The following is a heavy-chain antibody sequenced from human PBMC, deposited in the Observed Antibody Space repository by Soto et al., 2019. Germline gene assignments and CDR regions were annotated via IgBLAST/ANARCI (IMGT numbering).Heavy chain of an antibody. CDR1: GGSISSGGYS. D-gene: IGHD2-8*01. Sequence: PSETLSLTCAVSGGSISSGGYSWSWIRQPPGKGLDWIGYIYHSGSTYYNPSLKSRVTISVDRSNNQFSLKLSSVTAADTAVYYCARVDCTNGVCPGGGFDPWGQGTLVTDSS. J-gene: IGHJ5*02. V-gene: IGHV4-30-2*01. CDR2: IYHSGST. CDR3: ARVDCTNGVCPGGGFDP.